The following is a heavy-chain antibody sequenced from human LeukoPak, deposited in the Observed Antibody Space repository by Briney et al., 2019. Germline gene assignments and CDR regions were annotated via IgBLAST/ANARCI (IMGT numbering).Heavy chain of an antibody. Sequence: GGSLRLSCAASGLIFNNYAMSWVRQAPGKGLEWVSTIRGSGDTTYYADSVKGRFTISRDNSKNTLYLQMDSLRVDDTAVYYCAKPLETDYVWGSYRYQGYWGQGTLVTVSS. V-gene: IGHV3-23*01. D-gene: IGHD3-16*02. CDR1: GLIFNNYA. CDR3: AKPLETDYVWGSYRYQGY. CDR2: IRGSGDTT. J-gene: IGHJ4*02.